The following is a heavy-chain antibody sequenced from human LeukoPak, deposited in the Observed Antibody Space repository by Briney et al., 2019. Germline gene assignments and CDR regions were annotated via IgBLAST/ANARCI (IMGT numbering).Heavy chain of an antibody. V-gene: IGHV4-34*01. Sequence: SETLSLTCAVYGGSFSGYYWSWIRQPPGKGLEWIGEINHSGSTNYNPSLKSRVTISVDTSKNQFSLKLSSVTAADTAVYYCARDPREGGHAFDIWGQGTMVTVSS. CDR3: ARDPREGGHAFDI. CDR1: GGSFSGYY. CDR2: INHSGST. J-gene: IGHJ3*02. D-gene: IGHD1-26*01.